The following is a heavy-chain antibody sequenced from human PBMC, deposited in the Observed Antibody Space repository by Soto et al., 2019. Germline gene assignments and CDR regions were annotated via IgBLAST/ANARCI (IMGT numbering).Heavy chain of an antibody. CDR2: IYYSGST. V-gene: IGHV4-59*08. D-gene: IGHD5-12*01. Sequence: SETLSLTCTVSGGSISSYYWSWIRQPPGKGLEWIGYIYYSGSTNYNPSLKSRVTISVDTSKNQFSLKLSSVTAADTAVYYCATLRETGSGYDLDYYYYMDVWGKGTTVTVSS. CDR1: GGSISSYY. CDR3: ATLRETGSGYDLDYYYYMDV. J-gene: IGHJ6*03.